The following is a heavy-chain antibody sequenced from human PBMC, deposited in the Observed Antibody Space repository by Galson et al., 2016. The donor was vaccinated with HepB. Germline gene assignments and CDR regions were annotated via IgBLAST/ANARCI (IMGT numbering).Heavy chain of an antibody. CDR1: GFSFSTYE. Sequence: SLRLSCAATGFSFSTYEMNWVRQAPGKGLEWISFISAGDSVMHYADSVRGRFTISRDNAENSLFLQTNSLRVEDTAVYYCARASLLRFGKNGMDVWGQGTPVTVSS. J-gene: IGHJ6*02. CDR3: ARASLLRFGKNGMDV. D-gene: IGHD3-10*01. V-gene: IGHV3-48*03. CDR2: ISAGDSVM.